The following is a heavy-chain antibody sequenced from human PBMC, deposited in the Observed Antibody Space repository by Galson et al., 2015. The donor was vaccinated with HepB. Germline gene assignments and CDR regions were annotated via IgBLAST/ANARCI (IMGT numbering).Heavy chain of an antibody. D-gene: IGHD6-13*01. CDR1: GFTFNSYE. V-gene: IGHV3-48*03. CDR2: ISSSGGTI. J-gene: IGHJ4*02. CDR3: ARPKSSSSPSDN. Sequence: SLRLSCAASGFTFNSYEMNWVRQAPGKGLEWVSYISSSGGTIYYADSVKGRFTISRDNAKSLYLQMNSLTAEDTAVYYCARPKSSSSPSDNWGQGTLVTVSS.